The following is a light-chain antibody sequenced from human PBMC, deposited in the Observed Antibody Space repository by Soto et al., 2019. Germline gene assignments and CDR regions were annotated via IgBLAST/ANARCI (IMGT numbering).Light chain of an antibody. J-gene: IGLJ2*01. CDR1: SGDIGSYTY. Sequence: QSALTQPASVSGSPGQSITISCTGTSGDIGSYTYVSWYQQYPGKAPKLLISEVTNRPSGVSNRFSGSKSGNTASLTISGLQAEDEAHYYCSSYTSSSTLVVFGGGTKVTVL. CDR2: EVT. V-gene: IGLV2-14*01. CDR3: SSYTSSSTLVV.